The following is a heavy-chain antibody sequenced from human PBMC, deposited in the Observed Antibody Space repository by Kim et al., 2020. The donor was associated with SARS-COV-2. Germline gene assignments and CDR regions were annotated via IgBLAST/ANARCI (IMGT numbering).Heavy chain of an antibody. Sequence: GGSLRLSCAASGYTFDDHAMHWVRQVPGKALEWVSLISGDGDTTYYADSVKGRFTISRDNSKNSLYLQMNSLRTEDTALYYCAKELPGGYNYASIYYGMNVWGQGTTVTVSS. V-gene: IGHV3-43*02. D-gene: IGHD5-18*01. CDR3: AKELPGGYNYASIYYGMNV. CDR1: GYTFDDHA. CDR2: ISGDGDTT. J-gene: IGHJ6*02.